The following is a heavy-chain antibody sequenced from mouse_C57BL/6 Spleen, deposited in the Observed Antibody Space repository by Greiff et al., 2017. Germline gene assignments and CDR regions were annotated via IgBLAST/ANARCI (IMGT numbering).Heavy chain of an antibody. CDR2: FYPGSGSI. J-gene: IGHJ4*01. V-gene: IGHV1-62-2*01. CDR1: GYTFTEYT. CDR3: ARREEGPQDGSMDY. Sequence: QVQLQQSGAELVKPGASVKLSCKASGYTFTEYTIHWVKQRPGQGLEWIGWFYPGSGSIKYNEKFKDKATLTADKSSSTVYMDRSRCTSEDAAFYFCARREEGPQDGSMDYWGQGTSVTVSS.